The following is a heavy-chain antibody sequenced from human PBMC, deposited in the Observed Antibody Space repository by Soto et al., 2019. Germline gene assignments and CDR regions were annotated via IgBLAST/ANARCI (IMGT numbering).Heavy chain of an antibody. Sequence: QVQLQESGPGLVKPSETLSLTCTVSGGSISSYYWSWIRQSPGKGLEWIGSIYYSGSTNYNPSHKSRVTISVDTSKNQSPLKLSSVTAADTAVYSCARRYGGNLAYWGQGTLVTVSS. J-gene: IGHJ4*02. CDR1: GGSISSYY. V-gene: IGHV4-59*08. CDR2: IYYSGST. CDR3: ARRYGGNLAY. D-gene: IGHD1-26*01.